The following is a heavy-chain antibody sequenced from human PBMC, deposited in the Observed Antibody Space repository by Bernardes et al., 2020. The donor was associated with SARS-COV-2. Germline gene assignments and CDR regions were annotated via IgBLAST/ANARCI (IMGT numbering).Heavy chain of an antibody. CDR3: ARIAAAGCFDY. CDR1: GFTVDDYS. J-gene: IGHJ4*02. CDR2: ISWNSGSI. V-gene: IGHV3-9*01. Sequence: GGPLSVSCSASGFTVDDYSMHWVRPAPGEGPEWVSGISWNSGSIGYADSVKGRFTISRDNAKNSLYLQMNSLRAEDTALYYCARIAAAGCFDYWGQGTLVTVSS. D-gene: IGHD6-13*01.